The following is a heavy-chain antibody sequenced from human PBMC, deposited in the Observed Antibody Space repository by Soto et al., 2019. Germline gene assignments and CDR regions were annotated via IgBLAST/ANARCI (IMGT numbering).Heavy chain of an antibody. Sequence: GSLRLSCAASGFKFSNYWMSWVRQAPGKGLEWVGNIKHDTSEAHYADSVKGRFTITRDNIKNFLFLQMNGLRADDTASYYCARDGLLFSGPYRPSRFDYWGLGTLVTVSS. V-gene: IGHV3-7*03. CDR3: ARDGLLFSGPYRPSRFDY. J-gene: IGHJ4*02. D-gene: IGHD3-16*02. CDR1: GFKFSNYW. CDR2: IKHDTSEA.